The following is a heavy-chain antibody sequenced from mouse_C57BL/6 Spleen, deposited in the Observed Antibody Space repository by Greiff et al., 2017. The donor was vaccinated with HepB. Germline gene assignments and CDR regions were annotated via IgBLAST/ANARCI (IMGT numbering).Heavy chain of an antibody. CDR1: GYTFTSYW. D-gene: IGHD1-1*01. CDR3: ARRGLLSYYFDY. CDR2: IDPSDSET. V-gene: IGHV1-52*01. J-gene: IGHJ2*01. Sequence: QVQLKQPGAELVRPGSSVKLSCKASGYTFTSYWMHWVKQRPIQGLEWIGNIDPSDSETHYNQKFKDKATLTVDKSSSTAYMQLSSLTSEDSAVYYCARRGLLSYYFDYWGQGTTLTVSS.